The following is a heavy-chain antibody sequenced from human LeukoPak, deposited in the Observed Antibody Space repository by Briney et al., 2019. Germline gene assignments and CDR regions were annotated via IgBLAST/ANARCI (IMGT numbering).Heavy chain of an antibody. CDR1: GFTFSSYA. V-gene: IGHV3-23*01. CDR2: ISGSGGIT. J-gene: IGHJ4*02. Sequence: GGSLRLSCAASGFTFSSYAMGWVRQAPGKGLEWVSGISGSGGITHYADSVKGRFTISRDNSKNTLYVRMNSLRAEDTAVYYCAKDGYYYDSSGSPTYFFDYWGQGTLVTVSS. D-gene: IGHD3-22*01. CDR3: AKDGYYYDSSGSPTYFFDY.